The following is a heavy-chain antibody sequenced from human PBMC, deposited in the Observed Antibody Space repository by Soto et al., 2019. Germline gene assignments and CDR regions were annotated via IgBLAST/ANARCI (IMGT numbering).Heavy chain of an antibody. CDR2: IYWDDDK. V-gene: IGHV2-5*02. D-gene: IGHD3-10*01. Sequence: QITLKESGPTLVKPTQTLTLTCTFSGFSLSTSGVGVGWIRQPPGKALEWLALIYWDDDKRYSPSLKSRLTITNDTSKNQGVLTMTDIDQEDTATYYSAQSSMLYYYGSGSYSGVVDRWGQGTLFSVSS. J-gene: IGHJ5*02. CDR1: GFSLSTSGVG. CDR3: AQSSMLYYYGSGSYSGVVDR.